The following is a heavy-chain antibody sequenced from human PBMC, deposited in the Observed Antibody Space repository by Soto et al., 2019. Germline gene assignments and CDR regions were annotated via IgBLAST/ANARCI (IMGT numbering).Heavy chain of an antibody. V-gene: IGHV3-21*01. CDR2: ISSSGYI. J-gene: IGHJ6*02. CDR3: ARDRSGGSCYTGMDV. D-gene: IGHD2-15*01. Sequence: LRLSCAASGFNFNSYTINWVRQAPGKRLEWLSSISSSGYIFSTDSVRGRFTISRDNAKNSVYLQINSLRAEDTAVYFCARDRSGGSCYTGMDVWGQGTTVTVSS. CDR1: GFNFNSYT.